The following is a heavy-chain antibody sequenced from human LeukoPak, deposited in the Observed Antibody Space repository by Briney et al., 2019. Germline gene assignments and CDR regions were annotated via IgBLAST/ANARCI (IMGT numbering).Heavy chain of an antibody. Sequence: PSETLSLTCTVSGGSISSYYWSWIRQPPGKGLEWIGYIYYSGSTNYNPSLKSRVTISVDTSKNQFSLKLSSVTAADTAVYYCARGVGIAVPLPFDYWGQGTLVTVSS. CDR3: ARGVGIAVPLPFDY. J-gene: IGHJ4*02. CDR2: IYYSGST. V-gene: IGHV4-59*01. D-gene: IGHD6-19*01. CDR1: GGSISSYY.